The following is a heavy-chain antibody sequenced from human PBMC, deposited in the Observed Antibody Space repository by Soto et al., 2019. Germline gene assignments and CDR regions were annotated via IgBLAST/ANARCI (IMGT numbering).Heavy chain of an antibody. D-gene: IGHD2-2*01. CDR1: GFTFSSYA. J-gene: IGHJ6*02. Sequence: GGSLRLSCAASGFTFSSYAMHWVRQAPGKGLEWVAVISYDGSNKYYADSVKGRFTISRDNSKNTLYLQMNSLRAEDTAVYYCARDRVGYCSSTSCYGPPMDVWGQGTTLTVSS. CDR2: ISYDGSNK. CDR3: ARDRVGYCSSTSCYGPPMDV. V-gene: IGHV3-30-3*01.